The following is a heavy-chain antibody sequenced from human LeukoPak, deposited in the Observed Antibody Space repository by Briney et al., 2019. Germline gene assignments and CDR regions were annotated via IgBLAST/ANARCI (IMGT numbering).Heavy chain of an antibody. J-gene: IGHJ6*03. V-gene: IGHV4-4*07. CDR3: AITIYSSYYYMDV. CDR2: IYTSGST. CDR1: GGSISGYY. Sequence: SETLSLTCTVSGGSISGYYWNWIRQPAGKGLEWIGRIYTSGSTNYNPSLKSRVTMSVDASKNQFSLKLNSVTAADTAVYYCAITIYSSYYYMDVWGKGTTVTVSS. D-gene: IGHD2-15*01.